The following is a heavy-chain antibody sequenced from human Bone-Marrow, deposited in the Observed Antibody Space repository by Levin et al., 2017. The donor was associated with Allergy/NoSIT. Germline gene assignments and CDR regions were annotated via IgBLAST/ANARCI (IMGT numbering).Heavy chain of an antibody. D-gene: IGHD2-2*01. CDR3: TTDLVWDCSSTSCYVGDYYYYYYMDV. Sequence: PGGSLRLSCAASGFTFSNAWMSWVRQAPGKGLEWVGRIKSKTDGGTTDYAAPVKGRFTISRDDSKNTLYLQMNSMKTEDTAVYYCTTDLVWDCSSTSCYVGDYYYYYYMDVRGKGTTVTVSS. J-gene: IGHJ6*03. CDR2: IKSKTDGGTT. V-gene: IGHV3-15*01. CDR1: GFTFSNAW.